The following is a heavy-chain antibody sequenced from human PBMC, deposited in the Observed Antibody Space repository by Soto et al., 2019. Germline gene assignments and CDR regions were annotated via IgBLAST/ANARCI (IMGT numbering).Heavy chain of an antibody. J-gene: IGHJ6*02. CDR2: FDPEDGET. D-gene: IGHD6-13*01. Sequence: QVQLVQSGAEVKKPGASVKVSCKVSGYTLTELSMHWVRQAPGKGLEWMGGFDPEDGETIYAQKFQGRVTMTEDTSKDTDYMELSSLRSEDTGVYYCATKGRWYVGYYYYGMDVWGQGTTVTVSS. CDR1: GYTLTELS. V-gene: IGHV1-24*01. CDR3: ATKGRWYVGYYYYGMDV.